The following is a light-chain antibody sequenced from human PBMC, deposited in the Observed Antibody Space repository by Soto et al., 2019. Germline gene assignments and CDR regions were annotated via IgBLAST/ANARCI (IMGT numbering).Light chain of an antibody. V-gene: IGKV3-15*01. J-gene: IGKJ1*01. CDR1: QSLSSN. Sequence: IVLTQSPATLSVSPGDRATLSCRASQSLSSNLAWYQQKPGQAPRLLIYGASTRAIGIPARFSGSGSGTEFTLTISSLQSEDLAVYYCQQYNKWPQTFGQGTKVDIK. CDR3: QQYNKWPQT. CDR2: GAS.